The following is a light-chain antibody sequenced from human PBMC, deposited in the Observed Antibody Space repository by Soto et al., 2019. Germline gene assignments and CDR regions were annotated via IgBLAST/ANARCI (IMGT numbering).Light chain of an antibody. CDR2: GAS. CDR1: QSVTNSY. V-gene: IGKV3-20*01. CDR3: QQYGSSPGNT. Sequence: EIVLTQSPGTLSFSPGERATLSCRAIQSVTNSYLAWYQQKPGQAPRLLIFGASTRAAGIPDRFSGSGSGTDFTLTISRLEPEDFVVYYCQQYGSSPGNTFGQGTRLEIK. J-gene: IGKJ5*01.